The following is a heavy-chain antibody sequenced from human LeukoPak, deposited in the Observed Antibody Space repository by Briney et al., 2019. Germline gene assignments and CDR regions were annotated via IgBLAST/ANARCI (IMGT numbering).Heavy chain of an antibody. D-gene: IGHD1-20*01. CDR1: GYTFTSYY. CDR2: INPSGGST. Sequence: GASVKVSCKASGYTFTSYYMHWVRQAPGRGLEWMGIINPSGGSTSYAQKFQGRVTMTRDMSTSTVYMELSSLRSEDTAVYYCARDLNWNYLDYWGQGTLVTVSS. J-gene: IGHJ4*02. CDR3: ARDLNWNYLDY. V-gene: IGHV1-46*01.